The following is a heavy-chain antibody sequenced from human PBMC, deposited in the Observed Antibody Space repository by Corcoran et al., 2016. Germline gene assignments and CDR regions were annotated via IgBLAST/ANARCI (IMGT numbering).Heavy chain of an antibody. J-gene: IGHJ6*02. CDR3: ARVMTTVTTGYYYGMDV. D-gene: IGHD4-4*01. V-gene: IGHV1-69*01. CDR2: IIPIFGTA. CDR1: GGTFSSYA. Sequence: QVQLVQSGAEVKKPGSSVKVSCKASGGTFSSYAISWVRQAPGQGLEWMGGIIPIFGTANYAQKFQGRVTITADESTSTAYMELSSLSSEDTAVDYCARVMTTVTTGYYYGMDVWGQGTTVTVAS.